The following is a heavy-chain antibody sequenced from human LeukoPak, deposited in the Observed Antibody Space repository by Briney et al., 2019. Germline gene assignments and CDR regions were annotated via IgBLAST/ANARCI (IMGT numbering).Heavy chain of an antibody. CDR1: GGSVSSGSYY. D-gene: IGHD3-9*01. CDR3: ARADYDILTGYSHGTNANQYYFDY. CDR2: IYYSGST. J-gene: IGHJ4*02. Sequence: PSETLSLTCTVSGGSVSSGSYYWSWIRQPPGKGLEWIGYIYYSGSTNYNPSLKSRVTISVDTSKNQFSLKLSSVTAADTAVYYCARADYDILTGYSHGTNANQYYFDYWGQGTLVTVSS. V-gene: IGHV4-61*01.